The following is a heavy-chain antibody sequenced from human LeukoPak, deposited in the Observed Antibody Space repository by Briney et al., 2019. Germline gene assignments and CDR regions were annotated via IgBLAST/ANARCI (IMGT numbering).Heavy chain of an antibody. CDR1: GGSFSGYY. V-gene: IGHV4-34*01. CDR3: ARGANDYGDYVPYYYYYMDV. J-gene: IGHJ6*03. CDR2: IFYSGRT. Sequence: SETLSLTCAVYGGSFSGYYWSWIRQPPGKGLEWIGSIFYSGRTYYNPSLKSRVTISVDTSKNQFSLKLSSVTAADTAVYYCARGANDYGDYVPYYYYYMDVWGKGTTVTVSS. D-gene: IGHD4-17*01.